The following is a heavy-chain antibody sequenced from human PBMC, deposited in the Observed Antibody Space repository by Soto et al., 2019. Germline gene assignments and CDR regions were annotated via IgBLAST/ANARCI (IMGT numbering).Heavy chain of an antibody. D-gene: IGHD3-9*01. CDR2: IRSKAYGGTT. CDR1: GFTFGDYA. V-gene: IGHV3-49*03. CDR3: TSHPYYDILTGPHDY. J-gene: IGHJ4*02. Sequence: GGSLRLSCTASGFTFGDYAMSWFRQAPGKGLEWVGFIRSKAYGGTTEYAASVKGRFTISRDDSKSIAYLQMNSLKTEDTAVYYCTSHPYYDILTGPHDYWGQGTLVTVSS.